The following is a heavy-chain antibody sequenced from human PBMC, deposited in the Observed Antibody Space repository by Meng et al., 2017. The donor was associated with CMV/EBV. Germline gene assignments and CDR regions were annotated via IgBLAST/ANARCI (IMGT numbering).Heavy chain of an antibody. D-gene: IGHD6-6*01. J-gene: IGHJ4*02. CDR2: IYSGGST. CDR3: ASYSSSRPTNY. Sequence: GESLKISCAASGFTVSSNYMSWVRQAPGKGLEWVSVIYSGGSTYYADSVKGRFTISRDNSKNTLYLQMNSLRAEDTAVYYCASYSSSRPTNYWGQGTLVTVSS. V-gene: IGHV3-53*05. CDR1: GFTVSSNY.